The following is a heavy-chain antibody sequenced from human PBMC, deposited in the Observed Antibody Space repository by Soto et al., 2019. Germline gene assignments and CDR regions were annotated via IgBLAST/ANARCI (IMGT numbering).Heavy chain of an antibody. D-gene: IGHD5-18*01. V-gene: IGHV4-34*01. CDR1: GGSFGGYY. CDR2: INHSGST. J-gene: IGHJ4*02. CDR3: ARGVTAMVTGGYYFDY. Sequence: SETLSLTCAVYGGSFGGYYWSWIRQPPGKGLEWIGEINHSGSTNYNPSLKSRVTISVDTSKDQFSLKLSSVTAADTAVYYCARGVTAMVTGGYYFDYWGQGTQVTVSS.